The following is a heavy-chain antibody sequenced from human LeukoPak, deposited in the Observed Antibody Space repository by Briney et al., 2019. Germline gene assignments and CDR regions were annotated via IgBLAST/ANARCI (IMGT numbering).Heavy chain of an antibody. J-gene: IGHJ4*02. D-gene: IGHD5-24*01. CDR1: GFTFKNYG. CDR3: ANPARDGYNYFDY. CDR2: SSGSVVST. Sequence: GGSLRLSCAASGFTFKNYGMSWVRQAPGKGLEWVSLSSGSVVSTYYADSVKGRFTISRDISKNTVYLQMNSLRAEDTAVYYCANPARDGYNYFDYWGQGTLVTVSS. V-gene: IGHV3-23*01.